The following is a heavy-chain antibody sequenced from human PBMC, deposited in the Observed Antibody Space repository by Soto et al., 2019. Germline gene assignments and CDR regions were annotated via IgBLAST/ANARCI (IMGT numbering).Heavy chain of an antibody. J-gene: IGHJ2*01. CDR3: AKGARGWFWYSDL. Sequence: EVQLVETGGGLIQPGGSLRLSCAASGFTVSSNFVNWVRQAPGKGLEWVSVIYIGGSTHYADSVKGRFTISRDNPKNTLYLQMNGLRAEDRAVYYGAKGARGWFWYSDLGGRGPRVTVSS. V-gene: IGHV3-53*02. D-gene: IGHD3-10*01. CDR1: GFTVSSNF. CDR2: IYIGGST.